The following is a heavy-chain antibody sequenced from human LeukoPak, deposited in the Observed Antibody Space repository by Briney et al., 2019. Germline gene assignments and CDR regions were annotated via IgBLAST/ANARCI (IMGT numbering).Heavy chain of an antibody. CDR2: IRYDGSNK. CDR1: GFTFSSYG. Sequence: PGGSLRLSCAASGFTFSSYGMHWVRQAPGKGLEWVAFIRYDGSNKYYADSVKGRFTISRDNSKNTLYLQMNSLRAEDTAVYYCAKDGYSSSPDGYYFDYWGQGTLVTVSS. CDR3: AKDGYSSSPDGYYFDY. D-gene: IGHD6-6*01. J-gene: IGHJ4*02. V-gene: IGHV3-30*02.